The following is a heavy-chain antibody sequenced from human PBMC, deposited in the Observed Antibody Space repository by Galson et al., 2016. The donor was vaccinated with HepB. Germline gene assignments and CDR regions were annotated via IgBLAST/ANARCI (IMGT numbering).Heavy chain of an antibody. J-gene: IGHJ5*02. CDR2: ISYDGSIK. CDR3: ARVTPVAGKNA. V-gene: IGHV3-30-3*01. D-gene: IGHD6-19*01. Sequence: SLRLSCAASGFPFNSYAMHWVRQAPGKRLEFVAVISYDGSIKPYAESVKGRFTVPRDNSKNQLYLQMSNLRPEDTAVYYCARVTPVAGKNAWGQGTLVTVSS. CDR1: GFPFNSYA.